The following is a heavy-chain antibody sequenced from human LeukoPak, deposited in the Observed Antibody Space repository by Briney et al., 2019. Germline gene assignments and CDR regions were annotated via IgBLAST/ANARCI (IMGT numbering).Heavy chain of an antibody. CDR1: GFTFSSYE. Sequence: SGGSLRLSCAASGFTFSSYEMTWVRRAPGKDLKWDSNISSSDTTIHYADSVKGRFTISRDNARNSLYLQMNSLRAEDTAVYYCARSRRDNYYYYYGMDVWGQGTTVTVSS. D-gene: IGHD5-24*01. CDR2: ISSSDTTI. J-gene: IGHJ6*02. CDR3: ARSRRDNYYYYYGMDV. V-gene: IGHV3-48*03.